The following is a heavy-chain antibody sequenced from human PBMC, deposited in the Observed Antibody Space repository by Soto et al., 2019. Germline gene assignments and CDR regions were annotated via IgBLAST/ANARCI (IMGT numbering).Heavy chain of an antibody. J-gene: IGHJ4*02. CDR2: ISYSGST. V-gene: IGHV4-31*03. CDR1: GDSINSGVYY. Sequence: SETLSLTCTVSGDSINSGVYYWSWIRQHPGKGLEWIGYISYSGSTYYNPSLKSRVTMSVDTPQNQFSLKLSSVTAADTAVYYCARHTLTVHYFDYWGQGTLVTVSS. D-gene: IGHD3-16*01. CDR3: ARHTLTVHYFDY.